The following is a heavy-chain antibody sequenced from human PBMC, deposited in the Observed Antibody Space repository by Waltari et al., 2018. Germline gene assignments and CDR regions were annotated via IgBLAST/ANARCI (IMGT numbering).Heavy chain of an antibody. CDR1: DQSIKSGFY. CDR3: ARDHSTSWSHDAYDV. V-gene: IGHV4-38-2*02. J-gene: IGHJ3*01. D-gene: IGHD2-2*01. Sequence: QVKLQESGPGLVRPSETLSLTCLVSDQSIKSGFYWGWLRLPPGKGLEWIGSGYHSGATYYIPSLSSRVTISVDTSKNQVFLRLASVTAADTGMYYCARDHSTSWSHDAYDVWGPGTMVTVAS. CDR2: GYHSGAT.